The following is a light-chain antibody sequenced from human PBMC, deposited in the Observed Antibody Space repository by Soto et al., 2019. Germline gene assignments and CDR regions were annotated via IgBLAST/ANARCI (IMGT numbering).Light chain of an antibody. CDR3: CSYAVRTAV. V-gene: IGLV2-8*01. CDR2: DVT. CDR1: SSDVGGFDW. Sequence: QSALTQPPSASGSPGQSVTISCTGSSSDVGGFDWVSWYQQHPGKVPKLMIYDVTKRPSGVPDRFSGSKSGNTSSLTVSGLQAEDEADYYCCSYAVRTAVFGTGTKLTVL. J-gene: IGLJ1*01.